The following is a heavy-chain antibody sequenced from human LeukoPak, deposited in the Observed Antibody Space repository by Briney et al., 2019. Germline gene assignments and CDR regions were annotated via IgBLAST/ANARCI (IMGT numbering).Heavy chain of an antibody. V-gene: IGHV3-53*01. CDR3: ARGGAAPTPYYYYYYMDV. Sequence: GGSLRLSCAASWFTVSSNYMSWVRQAPGKGLEWVSVIYSGGSTYYADSVKGRFTISRDNSKNTLYLQMNSLRAEDTAVYYCARGGAAPTPYYYYYYMDVWGKGTTVTVSS. CDR1: WFTVSSNY. CDR2: IYSGGST. D-gene: IGHD6-13*01. J-gene: IGHJ6*03.